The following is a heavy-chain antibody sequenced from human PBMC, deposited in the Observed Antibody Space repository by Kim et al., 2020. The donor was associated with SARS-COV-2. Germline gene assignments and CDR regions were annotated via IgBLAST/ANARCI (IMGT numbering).Heavy chain of an antibody. CDR3: ARDGVAKTKKYYFDY. D-gene: IGHD5-12*01. CDR1: GFTFSSYA. CDR2: ISYDGSNK. V-gene: IGHV3-30-3*01. Sequence: GGSLRLSCAASGFTFSSYAMHWVRQAPGKGLEWVAVISYDGSNKYYADSVKGRFTISRDNSKNTLYLQMNSLRAEDTAVYYCARDGVAKTKKYYFDYWG. J-gene: IGHJ4*01.